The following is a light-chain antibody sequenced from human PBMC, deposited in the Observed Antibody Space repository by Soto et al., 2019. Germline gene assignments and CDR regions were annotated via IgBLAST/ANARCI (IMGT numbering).Light chain of an antibody. Sequence: DTVSVTPGERATLSCSASQSVSSNLAWYQQKPGQAPRLLIYDASNRATGIPARFSGSGSGTDFTLTISSLEPEDFAVYYCQQRSNWPPIPFGQGTRPEIK. CDR2: DAS. J-gene: IGKJ5*01. CDR3: QQRSNWPPIP. V-gene: IGKV3-11*01. CDR1: QSVSSN.